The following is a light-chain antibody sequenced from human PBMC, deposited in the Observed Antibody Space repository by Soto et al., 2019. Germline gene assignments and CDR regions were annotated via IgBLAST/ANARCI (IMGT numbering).Light chain of an antibody. CDR2: GSS. CDR1: QSVSNNY. V-gene: IGKV3-20*01. J-gene: IGKJ2*01. CDR3: QRYGSSPPYT. Sequence: EVVLTQSPGTLSLSPGESATLSCRASQSVSNNYFAWYQQKPGQAPRLLIFGSSDRATGIPDRFSGSGSGTDFTLTISRLETEDFAVYYCQRYGSSPPYTFGQGTKLEIK.